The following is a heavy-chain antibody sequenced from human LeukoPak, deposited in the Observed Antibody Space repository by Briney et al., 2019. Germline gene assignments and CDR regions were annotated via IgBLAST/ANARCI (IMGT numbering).Heavy chain of an antibody. Sequence: WVRQAPGKGLEWIGSIYYSGSTYYNPSLKSRVTISVDTSKNQFSLKLSSVTAADTAVYYCARVGYSSSWFDYWGQGTLVTVSS. CDR3: ARVGYSSSWFDY. V-gene: IGHV4-39*07. D-gene: IGHD6-13*01. CDR2: IYYSGST. J-gene: IGHJ5*01.